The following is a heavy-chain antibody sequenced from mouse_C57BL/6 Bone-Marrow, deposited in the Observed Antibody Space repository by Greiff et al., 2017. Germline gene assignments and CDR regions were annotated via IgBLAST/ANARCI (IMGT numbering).Heavy chain of an antibody. CDR2: INPNNGGT. V-gene: IGHV1-18*01. D-gene: IGHD1-1*02. CDR3: ARRRGGNYWYFDV. CDR1: GYTFTDYN. J-gene: IGHJ1*03. Sequence: VQLQQSGPELVKPGASVKIPCKASGYTFTDYNMDWVKQSHGKSLEWIGDINPNNGGTIYNQKFKGKATLTVDKSSSTAYMELRSLTSEDTAVYYCARRRGGNYWYFDVWGTGTTVTVSS.